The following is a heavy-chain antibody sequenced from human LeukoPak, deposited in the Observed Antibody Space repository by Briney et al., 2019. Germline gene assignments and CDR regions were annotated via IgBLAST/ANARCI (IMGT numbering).Heavy chain of an antibody. CDR1: GGTFISYA. CDR3: ARAGSRWGYSSNWFDP. CDR2: IIPIFGTA. Sequence: SVKVSCKASGGTFISYAISWVRQAPGQGLEWMGGIIPIFGTANYAQKFQGRVTITADESTSTAYMELSSLRSEDTAVYYCARAGSRWGYSSNWFDPWGQGTLVTVSS. V-gene: IGHV1-69*13. D-gene: IGHD6-13*01. J-gene: IGHJ5*02.